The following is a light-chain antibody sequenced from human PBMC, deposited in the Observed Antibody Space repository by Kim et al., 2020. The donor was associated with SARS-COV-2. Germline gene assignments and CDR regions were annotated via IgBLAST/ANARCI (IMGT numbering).Light chain of an antibody. J-gene: IGLJ1*01. CDR3: NSRDSSGNHHYV. CDR2: GKN. V-gene: IGLV3-19*01. Sequence: LGHTVRMTGKGDSLRSYYASWYQQKPGQAPVLVIYGKNNRPSGIPDGFSGSSSGNTASLTITGAQAEDEAEYYCNSRDSSGNHHYVFGTGTQLTVL. CDR1: SLRSYY.